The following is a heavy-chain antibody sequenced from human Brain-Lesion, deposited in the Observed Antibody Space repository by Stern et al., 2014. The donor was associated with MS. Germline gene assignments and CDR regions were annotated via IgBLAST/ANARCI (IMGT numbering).Heavy chain of an antibody. Sequence: EMQLVESGGGFVQPGGSLRLSCAASGFRFSSYAMSWVRQTPGKGLEWVSGISASGCSTYYADSGKGRFTISRDKSKNTLFLQMNSLRAEDTAVYYCAKGVWGSYLNAFDMWGQGTMVTVSS. CDR3: AKGVWGSYLNAFDM. V-gene: IGHV3-23*04. D-gene: IGHD3-16*02. CDR1: GFRFSSYA. J-gene: IGHJ3*02. CDR2: ISASGCST.